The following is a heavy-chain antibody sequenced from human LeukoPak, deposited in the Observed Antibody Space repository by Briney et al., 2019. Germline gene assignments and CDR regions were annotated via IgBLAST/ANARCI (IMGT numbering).Heavy chain of an antibody. J-gene: IGHJ5*02. Sequence: PSETLSLTCAVYGGSFSGYYWSWIRQPPGEGLEWIGEINHSGSTNYNPSLKSRVTISVDTSKNQFSLKLSSVTAADTAVYYCASTQRGYSYGYLVGGKGWFDPWGQGTLVTVSS. V-gene: IGHV4-34*01. CDR3: ASTQRGYSYGYLVGGKGWFDP. D-gene: IGHD5-18*01. CDR1: GGSFSGYY. CDR2: INHSGST.